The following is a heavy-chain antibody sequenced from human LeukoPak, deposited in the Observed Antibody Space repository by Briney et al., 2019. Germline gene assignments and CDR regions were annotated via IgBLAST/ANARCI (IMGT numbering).Heavy chain of an antibody. D-gene: IGHD6-19*01. J-gene: IGHJ4*02. CDR2: LKQDGSEK. V-gene: IGHV3-7*01. CDR1: GFTFSSYW. CDR3: ARTSSGWYGGPIDY. Sequence: GGSLRLSCAASGFTFSSYWMSWVRQAPGKGLEWVANLKQDGSEKYYVDSVKGRFTISRDNAKNSLYLQMNSLRAEDTAVYYCARTSSGWYGGPIDYWGQGTLVTVSS.